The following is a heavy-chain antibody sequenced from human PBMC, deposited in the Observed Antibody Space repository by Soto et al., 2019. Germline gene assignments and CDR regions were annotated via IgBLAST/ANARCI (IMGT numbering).Heavy chain of an antibody. Sequence: QITLKESGPTLVKPTQTLTLTCTFSGFSLSTSGVGVGWIRQPPGKALEWLALIYWDDDKRYSPSLKSRLTITKDTSKNQVVLTMTIMDPVDTATYDCAHIGRLSLIFDYWGQGTLVTVSS. J-gene: IGHJ4*02. CDR2: IYWDDDK. CDR1: GFSLSTSGVG. V-gene: IGHV2-5*02. CDR3: AHIGRLSLIFDY.